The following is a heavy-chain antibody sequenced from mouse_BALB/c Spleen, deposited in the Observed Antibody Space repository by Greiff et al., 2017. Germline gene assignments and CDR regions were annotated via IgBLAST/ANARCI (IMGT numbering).Heavy chain of an antibody. CDR2: ISNGGGST. Sequence: EVHLVESGGGLVQPGGSLKLSCAASGFTFSSYTMSWVRQTPEKRLEWVAYISNGGGSTYYPDTVKGRFTISRDNAKNTLYLQMSSLKSEDTAMYYCARQTTVVAYYAMDYWGQGTSVTVSS. D-gene: IGHD1-1*01. CDR3: ARQTTVVAYYAMDY. J-gene: IGHJ4*01. V-gene: IGHV5-12-2*01. CDR1: GFTFSSYT.